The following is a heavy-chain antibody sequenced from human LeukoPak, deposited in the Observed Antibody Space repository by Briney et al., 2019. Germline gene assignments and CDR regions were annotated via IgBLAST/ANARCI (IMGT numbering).Heavy chain of an antibody. CDR2: ISAYNGNT. Sequence: GASVKVSCKASGYTFTSYGISWVRQAPGQGLEWMGWISAYNGNTNYAQKLQGRVTMTTDTSTSTAYMELRSLRSDDTAVYYCARDRTMIVVAIHAFDFWGQGTMVAVSS. J-gene: IGHJ3*01. CDR1: GYTFTSYG. D-gene: IGHD3-22*01. V-gene: IGHV1-18*01. CDR3: ARDRTMIVVAIHAFDF.